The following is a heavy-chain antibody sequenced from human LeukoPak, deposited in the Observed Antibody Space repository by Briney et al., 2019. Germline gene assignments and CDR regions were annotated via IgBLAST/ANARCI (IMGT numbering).Heavy chain of an antibody. CDR2: ISGSGGST. J-gene: IGHJ4*02. CDR1: GFTFSSYA. D-gene: IGHD3-9*01. Sequence: GGSLRLSCAVSGFTFSSYAMSWVREAPGKGLEWVSAISGSGGSTYYADSVRGRFTISRDNSKNALYLQMNSLRAEDTAVYYCAKGTQDRQYFDWLQDYWGQGALVTVSS. CDR3: AKGTQDRQYFDWLQDY. V-gene: IGHV3-23*01.